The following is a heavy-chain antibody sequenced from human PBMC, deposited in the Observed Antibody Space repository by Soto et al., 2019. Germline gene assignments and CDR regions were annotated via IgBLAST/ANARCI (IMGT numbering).Heavy chain of an antibody. J-gene: IGHJ4*02. CDR2: MSYSGIT. D-gene: IGHD1-7*01. CDR3: ATMGTPATGLYYFDN. Sequence: QVQLQESGPGLVKPSQTLSLTCTVSGVSISSGSYYWSWIRQPPGKGLEWIGFMSYSGITSYNASLKRRITMSVDTAKGQFSLSLSFVTAADTAVYYCATMGTPATGLYYFDNWGQGTLVTVSS. V-gene: IGHV4-30-4*01. CDR1: GVSISSGSYY.